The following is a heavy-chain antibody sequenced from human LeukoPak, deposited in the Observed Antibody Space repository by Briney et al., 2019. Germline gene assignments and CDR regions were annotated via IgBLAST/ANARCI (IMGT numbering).Heavy chain of an antibody. V-gene: IGHV5-51*01. D-gene: IGHD5-24*01. CDR1: GYSFSSKW. CDR2: IYPGDANT. Sequence: GESLKISCKGSGYSFSSKWIAWVRQVPGKGLEWMGFIYPGDANTRYSPSFQGQVTISADKSISTAYLQWSSLKASDTAMYYCARHVISRDGYNWGQGTLVTVSS. CDR3: ARHVISRDGYN. J-gene: IGHJ4*02.